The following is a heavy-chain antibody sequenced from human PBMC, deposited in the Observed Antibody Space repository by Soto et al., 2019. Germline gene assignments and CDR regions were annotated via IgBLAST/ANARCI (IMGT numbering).Heavy chain of an antibody. D-gene: IGHD3-3*01. Sequence: GASVKVSCKASGYTFTSYGITWVRQSPGQGLEWMGWISGYNGYTNYAQSLQGRVTMTIDTPASTVYMELSSLRSEDTAVYYCARATDFWSGYYEFDYWGQGTLVTVSS. V-gene: IGHV1-18*01. CDR1: GYTFTSYG. CDR2: ISGYNGYT. CDR3: ARATDFWSGYYEFDY. J-gene: IGHJ4*02.